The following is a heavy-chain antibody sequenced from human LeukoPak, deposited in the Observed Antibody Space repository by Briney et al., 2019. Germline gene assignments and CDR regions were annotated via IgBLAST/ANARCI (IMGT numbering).Heavy chain of an antibody. V-gene: IGHV4-31*03. CDR2: IYYSGST. CDR1: GGSISSGGYY. D-gene: IGHD2-15*01. Sequence: SETLSLTCTVSGGSISSGGYYWSWIRQHPGKGLEWIGYIYYSGSTYYNPSLKSRVTISVDTSKSQFSLKLSSVTAADTAVYYCARAPYCSGGSCYRLDYWGQGTLVTVSS. J-gene: IGHJ4*02. CDR3: ARAPYCSGGSCYRLDY.